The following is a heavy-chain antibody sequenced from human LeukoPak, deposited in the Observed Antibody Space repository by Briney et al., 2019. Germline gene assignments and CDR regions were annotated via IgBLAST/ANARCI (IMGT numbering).Heavy chain of an antibody. CDR3: ARGYCDSTSCRLDY. J-gene: IGHJ4*02. D-gene: IGHD2-2*01. CDR1: GFSFSSFA. V-gene: IGHV3-30-3*01. Sequence: PGGSLRLSCAASGFSFSSFAVDWVRQAPGTGLEWVAVISYDGSNKYYADSVKGRFTTSRDNSKNTLYLQMNSLRAEDTAVYYCARGYCDSTSCRLDYWGQGTLVTVSS. CDR2: ISYDGSNK.